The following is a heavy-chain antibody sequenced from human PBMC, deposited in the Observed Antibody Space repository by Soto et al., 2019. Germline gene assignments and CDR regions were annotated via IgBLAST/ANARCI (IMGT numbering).Heavy chain of an antibody. Sequence: QVQLVESGGGVVQPGRSLRLSCAASGFTFSSYAMHWVRHAPGKGLEWVAVISYDGSNNYYADSVKGRFTISRDNSKNTLYLQMNSLRSEDTAVYYCANEWEPLERAFDIWGQGTMVTVSS. D-gene: IGHD1-26*01. CDR3: ANEWEPLERAFDI. V-gene: IGHV3-30-3*02. CDR1: GFTFSSYA. CDR2: ISYDGSNN. J-gene: IGHJ3*02.